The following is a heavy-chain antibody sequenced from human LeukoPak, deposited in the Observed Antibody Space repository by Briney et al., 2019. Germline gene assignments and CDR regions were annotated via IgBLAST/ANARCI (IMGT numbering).Heavy chain of an antibody. Sequence: PGGSLGLSCAASGFTFSSYAMSWVRQAPGKGLEWVSAISGSGGSTYYADSVKGRFTISRDNSKNTLYLQMNSLRAEDTAVYYFAKDNWGAPDYWGQGTLVTVSS. CDR2: ISGSGGST. CDR3: AKDNWGAPDY. CDR1: GFTFSSYA. D-gene: IGHD7-27*01. J-gene: IGHJ4*02. V-gene: IGHV3-23*01.